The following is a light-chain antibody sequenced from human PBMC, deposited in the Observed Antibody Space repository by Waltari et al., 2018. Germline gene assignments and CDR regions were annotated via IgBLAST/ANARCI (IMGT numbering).Light chain of an antibody. V-gene: IGKV4-1*01. CDR1: QSLLYSSNNKNY. J-gene: IGKJ2*01. Sequence: DIVMTQSPDSLAVSLGERATINCKSRQSLLYSSNNKNYLAWYQQKPGQPPKLLVYWASTREAGVPDRFSGSGSGTDFTLTISSLQAEDVAVYYCQQYYTTLYTFGQGTKLEIK. CDR3: QQYYTTLYT. CDR2: WAS.